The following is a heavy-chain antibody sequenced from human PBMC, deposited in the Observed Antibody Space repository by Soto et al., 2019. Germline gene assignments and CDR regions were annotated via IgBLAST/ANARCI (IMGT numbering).Heavy chain of an antibody. J-gene: IGHJ4*02. CDR2: ISWDGGST. Sequence: GGSLRLSCAASGFTFDDYTMHWVRQAPGKGLEWVSLISWDGGSTYYADSVKGRFTISRDNSKNSLYLQMNSLRTEDTALYYCAKDIGAVALGIDYWDQGTLVTVSS. CDR1: GFTFDDYT. D-gene: IGHD5-12*01. CDR3: AKDIGAVALGIDY. V-gene: IGHV3-43*01.